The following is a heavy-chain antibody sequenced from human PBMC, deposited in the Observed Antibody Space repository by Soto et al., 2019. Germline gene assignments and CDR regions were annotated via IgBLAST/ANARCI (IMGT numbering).Heavy chain of an antibody. Sequence: VQLLESGGGLVQPGGSLRLSCAASGFTFRSYAMSWVRQAPGKGLEWVSALNGNGGTTYYADSVKGRFTISRDNSKDTLYLQINSLSAEDTAVYYCAKSLSVADNFDNWGQGTLVTVSS. V-gene: IGHV3-23*01. CDR3: AKSLSVADNFDN. D-gene: IGHD2-15*01. CDR1: GFTFRSYA. CDR2: LNGNGGTT. J-gene: IGHJ4*02.